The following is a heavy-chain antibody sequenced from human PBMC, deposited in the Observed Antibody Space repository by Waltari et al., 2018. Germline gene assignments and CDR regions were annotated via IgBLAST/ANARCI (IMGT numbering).Heavy chain of an antibody. CDR2: VNHSGTT. D-gene: IGHD5-12*01. CDR3: ARGGGFSGHDSHYFDF. Sequence: QVQLQQWGAGLLRPSETLSLSCGVQGDTISGYYWSWIRQAPGKGLQWIGQVNHSGTTNYNPSLKNRLNISGDRSKNQIYLRLTSVTAADTGVYYCARGGGFSGHDSHYFDFWGQGDLVTVSS. J-gene: IGHJ4*02. CDR1: GDTISGYY. V-gene: IGHV4-34*01.